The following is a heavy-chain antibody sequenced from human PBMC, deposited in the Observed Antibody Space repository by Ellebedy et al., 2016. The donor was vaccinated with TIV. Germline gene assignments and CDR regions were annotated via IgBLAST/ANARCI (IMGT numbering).Heavy chain of an antibody. J-gene: IGHJ5*02. Sequence: ASVKVSYKASGYTFTSYWIGWVRQMPGKGLEWMGIIYPGDSDTRYSPSFQGQVTISADKSISTAFLQWSSLKASDTAMYYCARLMYSTKRRSWFDPWGQGTLVTVSS. CDR3: ARLMYSTKRRSWFDP. D-gene: IGHD2-2*01. CDR2: IYPGDSDT. CDR1: GYTFTSYW. V-gene: IGHV5-51*01.